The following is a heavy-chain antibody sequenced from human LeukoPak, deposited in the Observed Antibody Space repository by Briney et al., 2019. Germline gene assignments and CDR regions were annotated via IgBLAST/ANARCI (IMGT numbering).Heavy chain of an antibody. J-gene: IGHJ6*03. V-gene: IGHV1-69*01. Sequence: SVKLSCKAAGGTVSSYANSWGREAPGPGLGWMGGSIPIFGTANCAQKFQANVTITPDASTSTAYLEPRSLRTKDTAVYYWAIARLSLLAYYYYYMDVWGKGTPVTVSS. CDR3: AIARLSLLAYYYYYMDV. CDR1: GGTVSSYA. D-gene: IGHD2-15*01. CDR2: SIPIFGTA.